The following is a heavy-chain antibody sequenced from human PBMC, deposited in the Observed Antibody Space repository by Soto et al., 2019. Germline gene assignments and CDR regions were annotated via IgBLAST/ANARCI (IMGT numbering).Heavy chain of an antibody. V-gene: IGHV4-61*01. Sequence: QVQLQESGPGLVKPSETLSLTCTVSGGSVSSGSYYWSWIRQPPGKGLEWIGYIYYSGSTNYNPPHMSRVTTSVDTSKVPFSLKRSGAGAADTAVYYCARVRVFGSCPTGYYYGMDVWCQGTTVTVSS. CDR2: IYYSGST. CDR1: GGSVSSGSYY. J-gene: IGHJ6*02. CDR3: ARVRVFGSCPTGYYYGMDV. D-gene: IGHD3-10*01.